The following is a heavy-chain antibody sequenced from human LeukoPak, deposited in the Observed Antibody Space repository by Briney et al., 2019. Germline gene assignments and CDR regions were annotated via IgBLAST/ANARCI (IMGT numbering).Heavy chain of an antibody. D-gene: IGHD3-22*01. V-gene: IGHV3-49*03. Sequence: GRSLKLSCTASKFTFRDYSMSWFRQAPGKGLEWVGFIRNKAYGETTEYAASVKGRITISRDDSKSIAYLQMNSLKTEDTAVYYCTRWYYFDSSAGDPYPDYWGQGTLVTVSS. CDR2: IRNKAYGETT. J-gene: IGHJ4*02. CDR1: KFTFRDYS. CDR3: TRWYYFDSSAGDPYPDY.